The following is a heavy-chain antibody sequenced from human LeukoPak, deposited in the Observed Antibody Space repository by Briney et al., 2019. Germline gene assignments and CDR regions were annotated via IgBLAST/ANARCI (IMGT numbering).Heavy chain of an antibody. J-gene: IGHJ6*03. V-gene: IGHV3-21*01. CDR2: ISSSSSYL. Sequence: PGGSLRLSCAASGFTFSSYSMNWVRQAPGKGLEGVSSISSSSSYLYYADSVKGRFTISRDNAKNSLYLQMNSLRAEDTAVYYCARAHYVLRFLEWLSPKNYYYYMDVWGKGTTVTVSS. CDR3: ARAHYVLRFLEWLSPKNYYYYMDV. D-gene: IGHD3-3*01. CDR1: GFTFSSYS.